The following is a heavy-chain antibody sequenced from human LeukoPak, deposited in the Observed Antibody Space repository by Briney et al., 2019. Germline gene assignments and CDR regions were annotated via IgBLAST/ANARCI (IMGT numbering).Heavy chain of an antibody. D-gene: IGHD5-24*01. CDR3: VRDGDAYNFDY. CDR1: GFTFTTYW. Sequence: PGGSLRLSCAASGFTFTTYWMHWVRQAPGKGLVWVSRITRDGSHTDYAGSVEGRFTISRDNARNTLYLQMNSLRAEDTAIYYCVRDGDAYNFDYWGQGTLVTVSS. V-gene: IGHV3-74*01. J-gene: IGHJ4*02. CDR2: ITRDGSHT.